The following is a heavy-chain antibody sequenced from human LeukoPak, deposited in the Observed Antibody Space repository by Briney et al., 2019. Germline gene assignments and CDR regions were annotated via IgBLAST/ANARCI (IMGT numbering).Heavy chain of an antibody. D-gene: IGHD6-19*01. Sequence: GGSLRLSCAASGLTVISNYMSGVRQAPGKGLEWVSSISSSSSYIYYADSVKGRFTISRDNAKTSLYLQMNSLSAEDTAVYYCARDLAFGWYYFDYWGQGTLVTVSS. CDR3: ARDLAFGWYYFDY. CDR2: ISSSSSYI. V-gene: IGHV3-21*01. CDR1: GLTVISNY. J-gene: IGHJ4*02.